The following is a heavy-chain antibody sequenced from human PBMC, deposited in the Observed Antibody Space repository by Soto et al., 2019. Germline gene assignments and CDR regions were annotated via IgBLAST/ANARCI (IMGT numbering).Heavy chain of an antibody. J-gene: IGHJ4*02. D-gene: IGHD3-9*01. CDR2: ISPKSGGT. Sequence: ASVKVSCKASGSTFTGYYMHWVRQAPGQGFAWMGRISPKSGGTNYAQKFQGRVTMTWDTSLNTAYMELSSLMFEDTAVYYCARPPGYVSDWYYFDLWGQGTLVTVSS. CDR3: ARPPGYVSDWYYFDL. V-gene: IGHV1-2*02. CDR1: GSTFTGYY.